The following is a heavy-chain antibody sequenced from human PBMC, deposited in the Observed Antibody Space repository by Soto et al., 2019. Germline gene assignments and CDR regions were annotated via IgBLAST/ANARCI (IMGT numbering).Heavy chain of an antibody. V-gene: IGHV3-15*01. D-gene: IGHD2-21*02. Sequence: GVLRLSCAASGFTFSNAWMSWVRQAPGKGLEWVGRIKSKTDGGTTDYAAPVKGRFTISRDDSKNTLYLQMNSLKTEDTAVYYCTTDPYCGGDCYFGPFDYWGQGTLVTVSS. CDR2: IKSKTDGGTT. CDR3: TTDPYCGGDCYFGPFDY. J-gene: IGHJ4*02. CDR1: GFTFSNAW.